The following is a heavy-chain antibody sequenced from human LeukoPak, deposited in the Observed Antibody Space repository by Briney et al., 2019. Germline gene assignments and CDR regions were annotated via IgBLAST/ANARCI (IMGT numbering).Heavy chain of an antibody. Sequence: GGSLRLSCAASGFTFSSYSMNWVRQAPGKGLEWVSYISSSSSTIYYADSVKGRFTISRDNAKNSLYLQMNSLRAEDTAVYYCARDRHDYGDYWSDYWGQGTLVTVSS. CDR2: ISSSSSTI. J-gene: IGHJ4*02. V-gene: IGHV3-48*04. D-gene: IGHD4-17*01. CDR1: GFTFSSYS. CDR3: ARDRHDYGDYWSDY.